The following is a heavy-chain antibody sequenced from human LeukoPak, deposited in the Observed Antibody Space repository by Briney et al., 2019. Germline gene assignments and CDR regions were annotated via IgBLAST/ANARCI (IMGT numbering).Heavy chain of an antibody. Sequence: QPGGSLRLSCAASGFTFSSYGMHWVRQAPGKGLEWVAVISYDGSNKYYADSVKGRFTISRDNSKNTLYLQMNSLRAEDTAVYYCAKDLGLGVAADYWGQGTLVTVSS. V-gene: IGHV3-30*18. D-gene: IGHD2-15*01. CDR1: GFTFSSYG. J-gene: IGHJ4*02. CDR2: ISYDGSNK. CDR3: AKDLGLGVAADY.